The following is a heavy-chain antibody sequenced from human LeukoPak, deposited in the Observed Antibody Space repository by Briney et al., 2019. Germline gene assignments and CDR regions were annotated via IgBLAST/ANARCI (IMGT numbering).Heavy chain of an antibody. J-gene: IGHJ4*02. CDR3: AKDREVRGVMPYYFDY. D-gene: IGHD3-10*01. CDR2: ISASGGST. V-gene: IGHV3-23*01. Sequence: GGSLRLSCAASGFTFSSYALSWVRQAPGKGLEWVSAISASGGSTYFADSVKGRFTLSRDNSKNTLYLQMNSLRAEDTALYYCAKDREVRGVMPYYFDYWGQGTLVTVSS. CDR1: GFTFSSYA.